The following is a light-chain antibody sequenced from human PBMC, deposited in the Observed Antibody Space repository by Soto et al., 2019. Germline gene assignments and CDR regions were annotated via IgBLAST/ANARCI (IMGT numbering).Light chain of an antibody. V-gene: IGLV1-44*01. CDR3: AAWDDNLNVVV. CDR1: SSNIGGNY. J-gene: IGLJ3*02. Sequence: QSVVTQTPSASGTPGQSVTFSCSGGSSNIGGNYVSWFQQLPGMAPKLLIYETYKRPSGVPDRFSGSKSGTSASLAISGLQSEDEADYYCAAWDDNLNVVVFGGGTKLTVL. CDR2: ETY.